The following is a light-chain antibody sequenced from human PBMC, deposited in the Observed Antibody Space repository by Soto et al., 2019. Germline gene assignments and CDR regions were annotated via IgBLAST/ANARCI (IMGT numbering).Light chain of an antibody. CDR1: SSDVGGYNY. CDR3: SSYAGSNNYV. CDR2: EVS. V-gene: IGLV2-8*01. Sequence: QSALTQPPSASGSPGQSVTISCTGTSSDVGGYNYVSWYQHHPGKAPKLMIYEVSKRPAGVPDRFSGSKSGNTASLTVSGLQAEDEADYNCSSYAGSNNYVFGTGTKVTVL. J-gene: IGLJ1*01.